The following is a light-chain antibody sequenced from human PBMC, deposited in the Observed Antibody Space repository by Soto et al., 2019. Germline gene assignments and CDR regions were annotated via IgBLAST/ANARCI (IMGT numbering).Light chain of an antibody. CDR1: QSISSW. CDR3: QQNYGTPGT. Sequence: DIQMTQSPSTLSASVGDRVTITCRASQSISSWVAWYQQKPGKAPKVLIFGANSLQSGVPSRFSGSGSGTEFTLTISSLQPEDFETYYCQQNYGTPGTFGQGTKVDIK. J-gene: IGKJ1*01. CDR2: GAN. V-gene: IGKV1-39*01.